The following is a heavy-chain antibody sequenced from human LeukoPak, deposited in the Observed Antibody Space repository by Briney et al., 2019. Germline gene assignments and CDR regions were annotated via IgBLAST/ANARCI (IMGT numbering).Heavy chain of an antibody. D-gene: IGHD2-2*02. J-gene: IGHJ4*02. CDR1: GYTFSNFG. CDR3: ARTCSSSSCYMVH. Sequence: ASVTVSCKASGYTFSNFGITWVRQAPGQGLEWMGWISVYNGNTNYAQNLQGRVTLTTDTSTSTAYMELRSLRSDDTALYYCARTCSSSSCYMVHWGQGALVTVSS. CDR2: ISVYNGNT. V-gene: IGHV1-18*01.